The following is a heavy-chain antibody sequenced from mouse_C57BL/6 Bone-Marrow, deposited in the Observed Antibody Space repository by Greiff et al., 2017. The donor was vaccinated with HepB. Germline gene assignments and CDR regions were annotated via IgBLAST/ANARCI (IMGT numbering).Heavy chain of an antibody. Sequence: QVQLQQSGPGLVQPSQSLSITCTVSGFSLTSYGVHWVRQSPGKGLEWLGVIWSGGSTDYNAAFISRLSISKDNSKSQVFFKMNSLQADDTAIYYCARKRRLRGYFDVWGTGTTVTVSS. CDR1: GFSLTSYG. V-gene: IGHV2-2*01. J-gene: IGHJ1*03. CDR3: ARKRRLRGYFDV. CDR2: IWSGGST. D-gene: IGHD2-4*01.